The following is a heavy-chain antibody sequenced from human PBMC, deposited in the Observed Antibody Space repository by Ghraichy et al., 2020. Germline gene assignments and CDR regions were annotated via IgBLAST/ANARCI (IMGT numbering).Heavy chain of an antibody. J-gene: IGHJ2*01. Sequence: EYLNISCTVSGGSVSTENYYWSWIRQPPGKRLEWIGYSYYSGSTTYNPSLRSRVTISVDTSKNQFSLKLSSVTAADTAVYYCARAVGGRDWYFDLWGRGTLVIVSS. CDR1: GGSVSTENYY. D-gene: IGHD4-23*01. CDR3: ARAVGGRDWYFDL. CDR2: SYYSGST. V-gene: IGHV4-61*01.